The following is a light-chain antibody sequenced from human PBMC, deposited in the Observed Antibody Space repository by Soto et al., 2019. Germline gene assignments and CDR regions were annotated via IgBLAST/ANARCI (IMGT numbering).Light chain of an antibody. Sequence: MTQSPASPSVHPGERASLSCMASQSVRSSLAWYQQKPGQAPRLLIYGASSRATGIPDRFSGSGSGTDFTLTISRLEPDDYAVYCCQQYGASPWTFGQGTKVDIK. CDR2: GAS. V-gene: IGKV3-20*01. CDR3: QQYGASPWT. CDR1: QSVRSS. J-gene: IGKJ1*01.